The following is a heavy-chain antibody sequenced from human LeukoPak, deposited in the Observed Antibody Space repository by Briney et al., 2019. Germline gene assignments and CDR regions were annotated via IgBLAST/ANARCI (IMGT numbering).Heavy chain of an antibody. Sequence: GGSLRLSCAASGFTFSSYAMSWVRQAPRKGLEWVSAISGSGGSTYYADSVKGRFTISRDNSKNTLYLQMNSLRAEDTAVYYCAKVPAAYNWFDPWGQGTLVTVSS. CDR1: GFTFSSYA. CDR2: ISGSGGST. D-gene: IGHD2-2*01. J-gene: IGHJ5*02. CDR3: AKVPAAYNWFDP. V-gene: IGHV3-23*01.